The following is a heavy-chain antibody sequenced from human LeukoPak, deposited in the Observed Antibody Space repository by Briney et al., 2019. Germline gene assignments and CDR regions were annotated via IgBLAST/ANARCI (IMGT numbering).Heavy chain of an antibody. Sequence: SETLSLTCTVSGGSISSYYWSWIRQPPGKGLEWIGEINHSGSTNYSPSLKSRVTISVDTSKNQFSLKLSSVTAADTAMNYCASYDSWGQGTLVTVSS. CDR2: INHSGST. V-gene: IGHV4-59*08. CDR1: GGSISSYY. CDR3: ASYDS. J-gene: IGHJ4*02.